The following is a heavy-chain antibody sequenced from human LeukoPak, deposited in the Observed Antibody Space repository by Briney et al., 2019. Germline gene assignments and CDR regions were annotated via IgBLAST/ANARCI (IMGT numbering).Heavy chain of an antibody. J-gene: IGHJ4*02. D-gene: IGHD2-2*01. CDR1: GFTFSSYW. V-gene: IGHV3-7*03. Sequence: GGSLRLSCAASGFTFSSYWMSWVRQAPGKGLEWVANIKQDGSEKYYVDSVKGRFTISRDNAKNSLYLQMSSLRAEDTAVYYCARMLGYCSSTSCKCDYWGQGTLVTVSS. CDR2: IKQDGSEK. CDR3: ARMLGYCSSTSCKCDY.